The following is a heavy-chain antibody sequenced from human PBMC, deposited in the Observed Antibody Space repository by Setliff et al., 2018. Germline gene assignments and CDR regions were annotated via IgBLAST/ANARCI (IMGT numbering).Heavy chain of an antibody. J-gene: IGHJ4*02. CDR2: IGSSTSTI. CDR3: ARGHTIGALLRHFDC. CDR1: GFTFSSYN. V-gene: IGHV3-48*01. D-gene: IGHD1-1*01. Sequence: GGSLRLSCAASGFTFSSYNMNWVRQAPGKGLEWVSYIGSSTSTIYYADSVKGRFTISSDNAKNSLYLQMSSLRAEDTAMYYCARGHTIGALLRHFDCWGQGTLVTVSS.